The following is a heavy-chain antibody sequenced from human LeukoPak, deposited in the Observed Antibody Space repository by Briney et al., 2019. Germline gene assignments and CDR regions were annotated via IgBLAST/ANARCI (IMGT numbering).Heavy chain of an antibody. CDR1: GFSFSTYW. CDR2: IKKDGSEK. CDR3: AGGSGWLMDV. V-gene: IGHV3-7*03. J-gene: IGHJ6*04. D-gene: IGHD6-25*01. Sequence: PGGSLRLSCAASGFSFSTYWMNWVRQAAGKGLEWVANIKKDGSEKLYVDPVKGRFTISRDNAKNSLYLQMNSLTVEDTAVYYCAGGSGWLMDVWGKGATVTVSS.